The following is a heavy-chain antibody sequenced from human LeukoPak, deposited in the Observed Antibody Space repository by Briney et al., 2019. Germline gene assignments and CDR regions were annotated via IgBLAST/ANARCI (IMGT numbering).Heavy chain of an antibody. CDR1: GGSISSSSYY. CDR2: IYYSGST. V-gene: IGHV4-39*07. J-gene: IGHJ4*02. CDR3: ARETVGYYGDYVPFDY. D-gene: IGHD4-17*01. Sequence: SETLSLTCTVAGGSISSSSYYWGWIRQPPGKGLEWIGSIYYSGSTYYNPSLKSRVTISVDTSKNQFSLKLSSVTAADTAVYYCARETVGYYGDYVPFDYWGQGTLVTVSS.